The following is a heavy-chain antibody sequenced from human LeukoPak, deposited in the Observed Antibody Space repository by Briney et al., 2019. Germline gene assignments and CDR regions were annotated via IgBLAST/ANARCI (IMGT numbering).Heavy chain of an antibody. CDR2: IHYSGTT. V-gene: IGHV4-59*01. D-gene: IGHD1-1*01. CDR3: ARVGDWNDLVY. J-gene: IGHJ4*02. Sequence: KPSETLSLTCTVSGGSIRSYYWSWIRQSPGKGLEWIGYIHYSGTTNYNPSLKSRVTMLLDTSKNQFSLRLTSVTAADTAVYYCARVGDWNDLVYWGQGTLVTVSS. CDR1: GGSIRSYY.